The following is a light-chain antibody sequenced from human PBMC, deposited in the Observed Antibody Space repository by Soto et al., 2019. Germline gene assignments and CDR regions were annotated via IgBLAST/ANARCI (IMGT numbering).Light chain of an antibody. J-gene: IGKJ1*01. Sequence: DIQMTQSPSTLSASVGDRVTITCRASQSISSWLAWYQQKPGKAPKLLIYDASRLASGVPSRFSGSGSGTEFTLTISSLQHDDFATYYCQQYNSYWTFGQGTKVEIK. CDR3: QQYNSYWT. CDR1: QSISSW. CDR2: DAS. V-gene: IGKV1-5*01.